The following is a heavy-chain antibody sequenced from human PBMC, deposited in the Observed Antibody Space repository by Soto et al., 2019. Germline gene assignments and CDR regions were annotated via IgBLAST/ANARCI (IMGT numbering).Heavy chain of an antibody. CDR1: GFIFSSYA. V-gene: IGHV3-23*01. Sequence: GGSLRLSCAASGFIFSSYAMSWVRQAPGKGLEWVSAISGSDGSTYYADSVKGRFTISRDNSRNTLYLQMNSLRAEDTAVYYCDKDGLDNIPFYISGSSYDHWGQRSLDTV. J-gene: IGHJ4*02. CDR2: ISGSDGST. D-gene: IGHD3-22*01. CDR3: DKDGLDNIPFYISGSSYDH.